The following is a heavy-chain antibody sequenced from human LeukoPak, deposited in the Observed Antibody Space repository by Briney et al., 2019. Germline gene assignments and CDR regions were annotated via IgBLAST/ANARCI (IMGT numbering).Heavy chain of an antibody. D-gene: IGHD6-13*01. CDR3: ARLYSSSWYPALDY. Sequence: SETLSLTCTVSGGSISSYYWSWIRQPPGKGLEWIGYIYYSGSTNYNPSLKSRVTISVDTSKNQFSLKLSSVTAADTAVYYCARLYSSSWYPALDYWGQGTLVTVSS. V-gene: IGHV4-59*08. J-gene: IGHJ4*02. CDR2: IYYSGST. CDR1: GGSISSYY.